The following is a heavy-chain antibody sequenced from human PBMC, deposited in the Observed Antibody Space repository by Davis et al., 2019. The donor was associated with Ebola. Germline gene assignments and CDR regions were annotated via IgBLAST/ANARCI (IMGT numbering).Heavy chain of an antibody. J-gene: IGHJ6*02. Sequence: GESLKISCVASGFTFSSYAMHWVRQAPGKGLEWVAVISYDGSNKYYADSVKGRFTISRDNAQNSLSLQMNSLRDEDTAVYYCARYSGSGSMDVWGQGTTVTVSS. CDR2: ISYDGSNK. CDR3: ARYSGSGSMDV. D-gene: IGHD3-10*01. V-gene: IGHV3-30-3*01. CDR1: GFTFSSYA.